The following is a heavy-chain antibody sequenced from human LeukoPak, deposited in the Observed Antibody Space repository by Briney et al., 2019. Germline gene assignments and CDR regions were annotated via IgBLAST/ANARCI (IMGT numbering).Heavy chain of an antibody. D-gene: IGHD3-3*01. CDR2: ISSSGSTI. V-gene: IGHV3-11*04. J-gene: IGHJ5*02. CDR3: ASGKGHDFWSGYLSWFDP. CDR1: GFTFSDYY. Sequence: GGSLRLSCAASGFTFSDYYMSWIRQAPGKGLEWVSYISSSGSTIYYADSVKGRFTISRDNAKNSLYLQMNSLRAEDTAVYYCASGKGHDFWSGYLSWFDPWGQGTLVTVSS.